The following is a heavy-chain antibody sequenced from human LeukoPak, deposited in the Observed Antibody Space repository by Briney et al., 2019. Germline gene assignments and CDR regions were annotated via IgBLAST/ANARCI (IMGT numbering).Heavy chain of an antibody. CDR1: GFTFSTYW. D-gene: IGHD4/OR15-4a*01. CDR2: IKEDGSDK. J-gene: IGHJ4*02. CDR3: ARDLSMGNTVIDY. Sequence: GGSLRLSCVASGFTFSTYWMNWVRQAPGKGLEWVATIKEDGSDKFYVDSVKGRFTISRDNAKNSLYLQMNSLRAEDTAVYYCARDLSMGNTVIDYWGQGILVTVSS. V-gene: IGHV3-7*01.